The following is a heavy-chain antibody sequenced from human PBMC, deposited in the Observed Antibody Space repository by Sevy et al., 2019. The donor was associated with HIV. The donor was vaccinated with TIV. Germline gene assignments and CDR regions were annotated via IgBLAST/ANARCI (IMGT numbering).Heavy chain of an antibody. V-gene: IGHV3-21*01. CDR2: ISSSSSYI. CDR1: GFTFSSYS. D-gene: IGHD5-12*01. CDR3: ARDTFPDIVATIPYYYYGMDV. Sequence: GGSLRLSCAASGFTFSSYSMNWVRQAPGKGLEWVSSISSSSSYIYYADSVKGRFTISRDNAKNSLYLQMNSLRAEDTAVYYCARDTFPDIVATIPYYYYGMDVWGQGTTVTVSS. J-gene: IGHJ6*02.